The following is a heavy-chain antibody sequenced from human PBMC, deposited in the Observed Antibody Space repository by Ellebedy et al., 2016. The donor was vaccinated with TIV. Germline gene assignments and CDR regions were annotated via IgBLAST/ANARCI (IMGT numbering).Heavy chain of an antibody. CDR3: ARDSGY. J-gene: IGHJ4*02. CDR2: IYYSGST. V-gene: IGHV4-59*01. Sequence: MPSETLSLTCIVSGGSISSYYWSWIRQPPGKGLEWIGYIYYSGSTNYNPSLKSRVTISVDTSKNQFSLKLSSVTAADTAVYYCARDSGYWGQGTLVTVSS. CDR1: GGSISSYY.